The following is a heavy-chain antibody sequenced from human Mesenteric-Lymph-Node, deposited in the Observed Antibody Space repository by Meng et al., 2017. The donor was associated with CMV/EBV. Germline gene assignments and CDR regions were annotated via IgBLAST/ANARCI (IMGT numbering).Heavy chain of an antibody. CDR2: INHSGVP. V-gene: IGHV4-34*01. D-gene: IGHD2-15*01. Sequence: QVQLQQWGAGLWKPSETLSLTCAVYGGSFSGYYWSWIRQPPGKGLEWIGEINHSGVPNYNPSLKSRVTISLDRSKNQFSLKLSSVTAEDTAVYYCARGSDIPVNNYWGQGILVTVSS. J-gene: IGHJ4*02. CDR1: GGSFSGYY. CDR3: ARGSDIPVNNY.